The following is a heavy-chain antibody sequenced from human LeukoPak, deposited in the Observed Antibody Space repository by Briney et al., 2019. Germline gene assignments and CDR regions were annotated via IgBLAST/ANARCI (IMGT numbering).Heavy chain of an antibody. J-gene: IGHJ6*03. CDR3: AKQGAIRQDYYMDV. D-gene: IGHD5-12*01. Sequence: ASVKVSCKASGGSFSNYAISWVRQAPGQGLEWMGRIIPVFGTATYAQKFQGRVSITADIVSNTASMELTTLTSEDTAVYFCAKQGAIRQDYYMDVWGNGTTVTVSS. CDR2: IIPVFGTA. V-gene: IGHV1-69*06. CDR1: GGSFSNYA.